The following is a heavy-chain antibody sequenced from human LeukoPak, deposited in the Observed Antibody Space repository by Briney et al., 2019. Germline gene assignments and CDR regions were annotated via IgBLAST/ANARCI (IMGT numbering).Heavy chain of an antibody. CDR1: GFTFSSYG. CDR3: AKGFEYSSSSVY. Sequence: GGSLRLSCAASGFTFSSYGMHWVRQAPGKGLEWVAFIRYDGSNKYYADSVKGRFTISRDNSKNTLYLQMNSLRAEDTAVYHCAKGFEYSSSSVYWGQGTLVTVSS. D-gene: IGHD6-6*01. CDR2: IRYDGSNK. J-gene: IGHJ4*02. V-gene: IGHV3-30*02.